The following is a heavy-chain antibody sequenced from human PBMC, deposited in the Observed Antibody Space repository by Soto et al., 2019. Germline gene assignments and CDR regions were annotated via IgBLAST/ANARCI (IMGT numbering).Heavy chain of an antibody. Sequence: SETLSLTCTVSGGSISSNNYYWGCFRQPPGKGLEWIGSIYYSGSTYYNPSLKSRVTVSVDTSKNQFSLKLSSVTAADTAVYYCARQNLHGEYMDFWGKGTTVNVSS. D-gene: IGHD3-10*01. J-gene: IGHJ6*03. CDR1: GGSISSNNYY. CDR2: IYYSGST. CDR3: ARQNLHGEYMDF. V-gene: IGHV4-39*01.